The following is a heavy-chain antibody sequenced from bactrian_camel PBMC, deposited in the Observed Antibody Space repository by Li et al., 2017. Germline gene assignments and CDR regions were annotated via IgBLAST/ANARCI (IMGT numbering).Heavy chain of an antibody. D-gene: IGHD5*01. Sequence: HVQLVESGGGSVQAGGSPRLSCAASGYINSRKAMGWFRQFPGKEREGVAGINMGGSTIYASSVKGRFTISTDNAKDTLYLQMNGLKPNDTGVYVCAKVPPPYCAGLVSNPWVTATVGNMGQGTQVTVS. V-gene: IGHV3S53*01. J-gene: IGHJ4*01. CDR2: INMGGST. CDR1: GYINSRKA.